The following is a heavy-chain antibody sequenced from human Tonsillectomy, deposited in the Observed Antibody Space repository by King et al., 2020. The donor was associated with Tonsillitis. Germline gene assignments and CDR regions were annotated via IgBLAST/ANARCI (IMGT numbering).Heavy chain of an antibody. CDR3: AKDRFNSGWYGADYCYGMDV. J-gene: IGHJ6*02. V-gene: IGHV3-30*02. D-gene: IGHD6-19*01. CDR1: GFSFSNYG. Sequence: VQLVESGGGVVQPGGSLRLSCAASGFSFSNYGFHWGRQAPGKGLEWVAFIQYDGSNKFYTDSVKGRFTISRDDSKSTLDLQMNSLRPEDTAVYYCAKDRFNSGWYGADYCYGMDVWGQGTGVIVSS. CDR2: IQYDGSNK.